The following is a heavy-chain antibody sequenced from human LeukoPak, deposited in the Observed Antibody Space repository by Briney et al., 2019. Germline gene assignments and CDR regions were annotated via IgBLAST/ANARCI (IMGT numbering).Heavy chain of an antibody. J-gene: IGHJ4*02. CDR1: GYSISSGYH. CDR2: LYAAGNT. V-gene: IGHV4-38-2*02. Sequence: SETLSLTCAVSGYSISSGYHYGWTRQTPGKGLEWIGSLYAAGNTYYSPSLKSRVTISLDKSKNLFSLDLRSVTAADTAVYYCAREIVRGVPGWWGQGTLVTVSS. D-gene: IGHD3-10*01. CDR3: AREIVRGVPGW.